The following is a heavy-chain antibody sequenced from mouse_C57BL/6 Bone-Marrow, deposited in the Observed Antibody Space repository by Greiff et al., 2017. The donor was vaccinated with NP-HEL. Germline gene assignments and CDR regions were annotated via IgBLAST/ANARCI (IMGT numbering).Heavy chain of an antibody. CDR3: ARSPIYYYGSSYPFAY. D-gene: IGHD1-1*01. J-gene: IGHJ3*01. CDR1: GYTFTSYG. CDR2: IYPRSGNT. V-gene: IGHV1-81*01. Sequence: QVQLQQSGAELARPGASVKLSCKASGYTFTSYGISWVKQRTGQGLEWIGEIYPRSGNTYYNEKFKGKATLTAAKSSSTAYMELRSLTSEDSAVYFCARSPIYYYGSSYPFAYWGQGTLVTVSA.